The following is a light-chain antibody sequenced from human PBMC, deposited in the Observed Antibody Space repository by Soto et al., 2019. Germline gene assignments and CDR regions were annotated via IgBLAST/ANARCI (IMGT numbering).Light chain of an antibody. CDR3: QQFANSYT. J-gene: IGKJ2*01. V-gene: IGKV3-20*01. CDR2: GAS. CDR1: QSVISSS. Sequence: EIVLTQSPGTLSLSPGERATLSCRASQSVISSSLAWYQQKPGQAPRLLIHGASGRATGIPDRFSGSGSGTDFTLTISRLEPEDFAVYYCQQFANSYTFGQGTKVDIK.